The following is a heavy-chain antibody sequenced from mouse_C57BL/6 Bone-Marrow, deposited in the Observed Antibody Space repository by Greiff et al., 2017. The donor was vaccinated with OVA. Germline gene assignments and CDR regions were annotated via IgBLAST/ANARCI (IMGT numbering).Heavy chain of an antibody. CDR2: IYPGSGST. V-gene: IGHV1-55*01. Sequence: QVQLQQSGAELVKPGASVKMSCKASGYTFTSYWITWVKQRPGQGLEWIGDIYPGSGSTNYNEKFKSKATLTVDTSSSTAYMQLSSLTSEDSAVYYCARCLSTVVADWYFDVWGTGTTVTVSS. CDR3: ARCLSTVVADWYFDV. J-gene: IGHJ1*03. D-gene: IGHD1-1*01. CDR1: GYTFTSYW.